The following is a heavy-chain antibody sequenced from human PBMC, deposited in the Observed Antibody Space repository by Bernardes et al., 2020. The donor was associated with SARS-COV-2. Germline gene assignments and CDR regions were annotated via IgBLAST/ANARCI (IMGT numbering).Heavy chain of an antibody. D-gene: IGHD3-9*01. J-gene: IGHJ4*02. CDR2: IYYSGST. Sequence: TLSLTCTVSGGSISSYYWSWIRQPPGKGLEWVGYIYYSGSTNYNPSLKSRVTISVDTSKSQFSLKLSSVTAADTAVYYCASSLTGYQQFDYWGQGTLVTVSS. CDR1: GGSISSYY. CDR3: ASSLTGYQQFDY. V-gene: IGHV4-59*08.